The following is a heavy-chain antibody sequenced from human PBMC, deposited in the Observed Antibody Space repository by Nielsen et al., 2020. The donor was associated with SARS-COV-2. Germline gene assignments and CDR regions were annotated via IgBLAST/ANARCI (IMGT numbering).Heavy chain of an antibody. Sequence: GESPKISCAASGFTFSSYAMHWVRQAPGKGLEWVAVISYDGSNKYYADSVKGRFTISRDNSKNTLYLQMNSLRAEDTAVYYCAESSGYYSTVDYWGQGTLVTVSS. J-gene: IGHJ4*02. CDR1: GFTFSSYA. V-gene: IGHV3-30*04. CDR3: AESSGYYSTVDY. D-gene: IGHD3-22*01. CDR2: ISYDGSNK.